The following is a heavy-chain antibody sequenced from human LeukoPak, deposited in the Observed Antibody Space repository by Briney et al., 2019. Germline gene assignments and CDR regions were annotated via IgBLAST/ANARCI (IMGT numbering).Heavy chain of an antibody. CDR1: GGSISSYY. D-gene: IGHD3-16*01. V-gene: IGHV4-59*08. J-gene: IGHJ3*02. CDR2: IYYSGST. Sequence: SEILSLTCTVSGGSISSYYWSWIRQPPGKGLESIGYIYYSGSTNYNPSLKSRATISIDTSKNQFSLKLSSVTAADTAVYYCALRRPFGAFDIWGQGTMVTVSS. CDR3: ALRRPFGAFDI.